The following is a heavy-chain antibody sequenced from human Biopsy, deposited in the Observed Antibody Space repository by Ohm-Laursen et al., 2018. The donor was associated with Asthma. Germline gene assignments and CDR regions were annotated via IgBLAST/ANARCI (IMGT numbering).Heavy chain of an antibody. D-gene: IGHD7-27*01. V-gene: IGHV1-46*01. CDR1: GYTFTSYY. CDR2: INPFGGSS. CDR3: ARGQKSPGDRWFDP. J-gene: IGHJ5*02. Sequence: SVKVSCNASGYTFTSYYMHWVRQAPGHGLEWMGMINPFGGSSNFAQKFQGRLTMTRDTSTRTVYMELSRLRSDDTALYYCARGQKSPGDRWFDPWGQGTLVTVSS.